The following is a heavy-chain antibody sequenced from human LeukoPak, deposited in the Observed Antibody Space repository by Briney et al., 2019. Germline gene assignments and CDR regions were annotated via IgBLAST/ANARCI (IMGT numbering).Heavy chain of an antibody. CDR3: ARDKGVSSSYDY. D-gene: IGHD6-13*01. Sequence: GGSLRLSCEASGFIFRSYWMNWVRQAPGKGLEWVSTISGRDGRTYYADSVKGRFTISRDNSKNTLYLQMNSLRAEDTAVYYCARDKGVSSSYDYWGQGTLVTVSS. CDR2: ISGRDGRT. J-gene: IGHJ4*02. CDR1: GFIFRSYW. V-gene: IGHV3-23*01.